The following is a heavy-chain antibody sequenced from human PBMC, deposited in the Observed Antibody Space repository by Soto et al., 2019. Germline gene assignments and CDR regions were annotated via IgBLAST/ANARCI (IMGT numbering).Heavy chain of an antibody. CDR2: ISGSGGST. CDR1: GFTFSSNA. CDR3: ARATYRSSYDFDS. D-gene: IGHD6-6*01. V-gene: IGHV3-23*01. J-gene: IGHJ4*02. Sequence: QPGGSLKLTCADSGFTFSSNAMSWVRQAPGKGLEWVSAISGSGGSTYYADSVKGRFTIPRDNSKNTPYLQMNSLRGEDTALYYCARATYRSSYDFDSWGQGSLVLVSS.